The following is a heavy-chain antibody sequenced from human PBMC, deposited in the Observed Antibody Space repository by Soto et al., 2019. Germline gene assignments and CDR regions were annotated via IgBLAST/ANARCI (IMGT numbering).Heavy chain of an antibody. V-gene: IGHV3-23*01. CDR1: GFPFGTTD. Sequence: GGSLRLSCAASGFPFGTTDMSWVRQAPGEGLEWVSTIDGSGGITFYADSVKGRFTISRDNSRNTVYLQMNSLRGDDTALSYCVKNSGWSNTWGQGAMVTVSS. CDR2: IDGSGGIT. D-gene: IGHD6-19*01. CDR3: VKNSGWSNT. J-gene: IGHJ4*02.